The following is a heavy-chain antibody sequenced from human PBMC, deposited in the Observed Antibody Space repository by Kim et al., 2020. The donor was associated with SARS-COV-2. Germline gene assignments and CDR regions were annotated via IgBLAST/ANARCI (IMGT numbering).Heavy chain of an antibody. Sequence: GESLKISCKGSGYSFTSYWISWVRQMPGKGLEWMGRIDPSDSYTNYSPSFQGHVTISADKSISTAYLQWSSLKASDTAMYYCATTQWIAVAGTMMRGWFDPWGQGTLVTVSS. CDR1: GYSFTSYW. V-gene: IGHV5-10-1*01. CDR3: ATTQWIAVAGTMMRGWFDP. CDR2: IDPSDSYT. D-gene: IGHD6-19*01. J-gene: IGHJ5*02.